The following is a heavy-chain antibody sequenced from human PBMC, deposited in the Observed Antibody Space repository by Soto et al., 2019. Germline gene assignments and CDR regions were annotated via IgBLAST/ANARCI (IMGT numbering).Heavy chain of an antibody. CDR2: IYYSGST. CDR1: GGSISSGGYS. D-gene: IGHD6-25*01. V-gene: IGHV4-30-2*01. Sequence: SETLSLTCAVSGGSISSGGYSWIWVRQPPGTGLQWIGCIYYSGSTYSNPSLKSRVTISVDLSKNQFSLRLSSVTAADTAVYYCARGVGLPEATDYYGMDVWGRGTTVTVSS. CDR3: ARGVGLPEATDYYGMDV. J-gene: IGHJ6*02.